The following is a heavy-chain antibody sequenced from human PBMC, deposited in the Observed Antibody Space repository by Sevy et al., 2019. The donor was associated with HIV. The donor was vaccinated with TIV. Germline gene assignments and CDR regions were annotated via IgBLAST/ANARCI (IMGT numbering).Heavy chain of an antibody. Sequence: GGSLRLSCAASGFTFSSYAMHWVRQAPGKGLEWVAVISYDGSNKYYADSVKGRFTISRDNSKNTLYLQMNSLRAEDTAVYYCERERKLYYYDTWGQGTLVTVSS. V-gene: IGHV3-30-3*01. D-gene: IGHD3-22*01. CDR2: ISYDGSNK. CDR3: ERERKLYYYDT. J-gene: IGHJ5*02. CDR1: GFTFSSYA.